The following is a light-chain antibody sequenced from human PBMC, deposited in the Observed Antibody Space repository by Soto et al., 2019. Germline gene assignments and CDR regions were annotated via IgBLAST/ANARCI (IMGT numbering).Light chain of an antibody. CDR1: QSINIY. J-gene: IGKJ2*01. CDR2: GAS. Sequence: IPMTQSPSSLSASVGDSVTVTCRASQSINIYLNWYQQKPGKAPTLLIYGASSLQSGVPSRFTGVGSRTDFTLTISSLQPEDFATYYCQQSYRSPYTFGQGTKLEIK. V-gene: IGKV1-39*01. CDR3: QQSYRSPYT.